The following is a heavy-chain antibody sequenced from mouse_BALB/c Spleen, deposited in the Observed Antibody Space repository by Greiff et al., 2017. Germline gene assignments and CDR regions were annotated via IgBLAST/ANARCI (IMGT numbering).Heavy chain of an antibody. V-gene: IGHV1S34*01. Sequence: LVKTGASVKISCKASGYSFTGYYMHWVKQSHGKSLEWIGYISCYNGATSYNQKFKGKATFTVDTSSSTAYMQFNSLTSEDSAVYYCARVLGLFYYAMDYWGQGTSVTVSS. D-gene: IGHD4-1*01. CDR3: ARVLGLFYYAMDY. J-gene: IGHJ4*01. CDR1: GYSFTGYY. CDR2: ISCYNGAT.